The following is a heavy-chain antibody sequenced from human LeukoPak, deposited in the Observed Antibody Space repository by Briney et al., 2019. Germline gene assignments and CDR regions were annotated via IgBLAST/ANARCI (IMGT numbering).Heavy chain of an antibody. CDR2: MNPNSGNT. CDR3: PRGEAYYDCSGYYRYFDY. CDR1: GYTFTSYD. Sequence: ASVKVSCKASGYTFTSYDINWVRQATGQGLEWMGWMNPNSGNTGYAQKFQGRVTMTRNTSISTAYMELSSLRSEDTAVYYCPRGEAYYDCSGYYRYFDYWGPGTLVTVSS. V-gene: IGHV1-8*01. D-gene: IGHD3-22*01. J-gene: IGHJ4*02.